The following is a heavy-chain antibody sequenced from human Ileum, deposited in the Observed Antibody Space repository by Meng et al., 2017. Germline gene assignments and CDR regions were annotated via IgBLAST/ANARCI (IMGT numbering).Heavy chain of an antibody. CDR3: GRDADVSDHYSYADH. Sequence: SLKFSCAASGYTFSNYGMHWVRQAPGEGQEWLAIIWYHGNKQKYADSVKGRITVSRDNSNNTLLLQFNSLTADDTAVYFCGRDADVSDHYSYADHWGQGTLVTVSS. D-gene: IGHD3-10*01. J-gene: IGHJ4*02. CDR2: IWYHGNKQ. CDR1: GYTFSNYG. V-gene: IGHV3-33*01.